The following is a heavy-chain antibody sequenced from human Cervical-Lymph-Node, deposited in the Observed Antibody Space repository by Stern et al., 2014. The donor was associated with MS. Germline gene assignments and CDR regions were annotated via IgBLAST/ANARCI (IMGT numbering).Heavy chain of an antibody. CDR1: GFSFRDYG. CDR2: IWYDGSNK. CDR3: ARGRFGDQYYFDS. Sequence: VQLVESGGGVVQPGESLRLSCASFGFSFRDYGMHWVRHAPGKGLEWVSLIWYDGSNKYYADSVNGRFTISRDNSRNMLFLQMNSLRVEDTGIYFCARGRFGDQYYFDSWGQGALVTVSS. J-gene: IGHJ4*02. V-gene: IGHV3-33*08. D-gene: IGHD4-17*01.